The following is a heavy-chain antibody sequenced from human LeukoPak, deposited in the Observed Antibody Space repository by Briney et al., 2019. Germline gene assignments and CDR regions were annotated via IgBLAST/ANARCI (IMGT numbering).Heavy chain of an antibody. Sequence: GGSLRLSCAASGFTFSSYAMHWVRQAPGKGLEWVSGISWNSGSIGYADSAKGRFTISRDNAKNSLYLQMNSLRAEDTALYYCAKGDSSSWYADFVDYWGQGTLVTVSS. CDR2: ISWNSGSI. V-gene: IGHV3-9*01. J-gene: IGHJ4*02. CDR3: AKGDSSSWYADFVDY. D-gene: IGHD6-13*01. CDR1: GFTFSSYA.